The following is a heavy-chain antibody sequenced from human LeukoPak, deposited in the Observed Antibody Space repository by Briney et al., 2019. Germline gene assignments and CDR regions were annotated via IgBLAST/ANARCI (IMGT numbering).Heavy chain of an antibody. CDR3: ARDDGGLYYYDSSGYRGQVDY. CDR2: ISSSSSYI. J-gene: IGHJ4*02. CDR1: GFTFSSYG. V-gene: IGHV3-21*01. Sequence: GGSLRLSCAASGFTFSSYGMHWVRQAPGKGLEWVSSISSSSSYIYYADSVKGRFTISRDNAKNSLYLQMNSLRAEDTAVYYCARDDGGLYYYDSSGYRGQVDYWGQGTLVTVSS. D-gene: IGHD3-22*01.